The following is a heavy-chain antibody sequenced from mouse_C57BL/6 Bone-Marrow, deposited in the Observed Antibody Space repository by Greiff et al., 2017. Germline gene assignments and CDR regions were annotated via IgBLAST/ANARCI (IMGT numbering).Heavy chain of an antibody. D-gene: IGHD1-1*01. CDR3: ARDYGSSYAYYFDY. V-gene: IGHV1-69*01. CDR2: IDPSDSYT. Sequence: QVQLQQPGAELVMPGASVKLSCKASGYTFTSYWMHWVKQRPGQGLEWIGEIDPSDSYTNYNQKFKGKSTLTVAKSSSTAYMQLSSLTSEDSAVYYCARDYGSSYAYYFDYWGQGTTLTVSS. CDR1: GYTFTSYW. J-gene: IGHJ2*01.